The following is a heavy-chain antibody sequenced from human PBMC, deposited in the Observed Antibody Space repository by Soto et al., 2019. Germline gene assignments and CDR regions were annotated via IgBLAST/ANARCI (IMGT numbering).Heavy chain of an antibody. V-gene: IGHV1-3*01. J-gene: IGHJ5*02. CDR1: GYTFTSYA. CDR2: INAGNGNT. CDR3: ARGGRRSPGWFDP. D-gene: IGHD2-15*01. Sequence: GASVKVSCKASGYTFTSYAMHWVRQAPGQRLEWMGWINAGNGNTKYSQKFQGRVTITRDTSASTAYMELSSLRSEDTAVYYCARGGRRSPGWFDPWGQGTLVTVSS.